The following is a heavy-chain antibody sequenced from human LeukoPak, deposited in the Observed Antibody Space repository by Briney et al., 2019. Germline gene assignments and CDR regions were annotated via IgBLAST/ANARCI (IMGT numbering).Heavy chain of an antibody. J-gene: IGHJ4*02. Sequence: GASVKVSCKPSGYSFTRNGISWVRQAPGQGLEWMAWISANSGNTNYAQNFQDRVTLTTDTSTSTAYMELGSLRSDDTAVYYCARDVNYAFDYWGQGTLVTVSS. CDR2: ISANSGNT. CDR1: GYSFTRNG. CDR3: ARDVNYAFDY. D-gene: IGHD3-16*01. V-gene: IGHV1-18*01.